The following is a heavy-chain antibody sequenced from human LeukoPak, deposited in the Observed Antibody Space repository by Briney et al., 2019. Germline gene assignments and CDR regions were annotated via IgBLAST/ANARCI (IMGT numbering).Heavy chain of an antibody. J-gene: IGHJ3*02. V-gene: IGHV3-23*01. CDR2: ISGSGGST. D-gene: IGHD6-19*01. CDR3: AKDQYSSGLDAFDI. Sequence: RPGGSLRLSCAASGFTFSSYAMSWVRQAPGKGLEWVSAISGSGGSTYYADSMKGRFTISRDNSKNTVYLQISSLRAEDTAVYYCAKDQYSSGLDAFDIWGQGTMVTVSS. CDR1: GFTFSSYA.